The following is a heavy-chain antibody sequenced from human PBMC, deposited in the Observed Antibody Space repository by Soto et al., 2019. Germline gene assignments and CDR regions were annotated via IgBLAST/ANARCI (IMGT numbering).Heavy chain of an antibody. CDR3: AKERSSGWSFDY. CDR2: ISGSGDTT. CDR1: VFTFSTYA. D-gene: IGHD6-19*01. J-gene: IGHJ4*02. V-gene: IGHV3-23*01. Sequence: SLRLSCAASVFTFSTYAMNWVRQAPGKGLEWVSAISGSGDTTYYADSVKGRFTVSRDNSKNTLYLQMNSLRAEDTAVFYCAKERSSGWSFDYWGPGTLVTSPQ.